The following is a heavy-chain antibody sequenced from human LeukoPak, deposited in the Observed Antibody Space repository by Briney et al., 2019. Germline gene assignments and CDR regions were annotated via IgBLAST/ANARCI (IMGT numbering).Heavy chain of an antibody. CDR3: AKDLDSYGSPYYFDY. V-gene: IGHV3-30*02. D-gene: IGHD3-10*01. Sequence: GGSLRLSCAASGFTFSTYGMHWVRQAPGKGLEWVAFIRYDGGNKYYADSVKGRFTISRDNSKNTLFLQVNSLRAEDTAVYYCAKDLDSYGSPYYFDYWGQGTLVTVSS. CDR2: IRYDGGNK. J-gene: IGHJ4*02. CDR1: GFTFSTYG.